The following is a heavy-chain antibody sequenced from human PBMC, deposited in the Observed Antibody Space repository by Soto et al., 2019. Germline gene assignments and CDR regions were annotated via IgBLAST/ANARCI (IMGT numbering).Heavy chain of an antibody. CDR1: GGSVSSGSYY. Sequence: SETLSLTCTVSGGSVSSGSYYWSWIRQPPGKGLEWIGYIYYSGSTNYNPSLKSRVTISVDTSKNQFSLKLSSVTAADTAVYYCARRTSYYYDSSGYRYRYGMDVWGQGTTVTVSS. CDR2: IYYSGST. D-gene: IGHD3-22*01. J-gene: IGHJ6*02. V-gene: IGHV4-61*01. CDR3: ARRTSYYYDSSGYRYRYGMDV.